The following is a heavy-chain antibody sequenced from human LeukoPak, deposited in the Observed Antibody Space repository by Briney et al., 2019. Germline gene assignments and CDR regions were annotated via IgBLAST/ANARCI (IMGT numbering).Heavy chain of an antibody. CDR2: ISGSGGDT. J-gene: IGHJ4*02. D-gene: IGHD4-23*01. Sequence: GGSLRLSCAASGFTFNTYTMSWVRQAPGKGLEWVSAISGSGGDTYYADSVKGRFTISRDNSKNTLYLQMSSLRAEDTAVYYCAKDLGSVVTPPSLDFWGQGTLVTVSS. V-gene: IGHV3-23*01. CDR3: AKDLGSVVTPPSLDF. CDR1: GFTFNTYT.